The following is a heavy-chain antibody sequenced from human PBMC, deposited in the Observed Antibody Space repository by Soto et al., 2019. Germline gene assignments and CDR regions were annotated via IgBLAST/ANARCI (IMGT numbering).Heavy chain of an antibody. CDR3: ARGLEDQKAAAGPYFDY. D-gene: IGHD6-13*01. V-gene: IGHV1-69*01. CDR2: IIPIFGTA. Sequence: QVQLVQSGAEVKKPGSSVKVSCKASGGTFSSYAISWVRQAPGQGLEWMGGIIPIFGTANYAQKFQGRVTITADESTSTAYMELSSLRSKDTAVYYCARGLEDQKAAAGPYFDYWGQGTLVTVSS. CDR1: GGTFSSYA. J-gene: IGHJ4*02.